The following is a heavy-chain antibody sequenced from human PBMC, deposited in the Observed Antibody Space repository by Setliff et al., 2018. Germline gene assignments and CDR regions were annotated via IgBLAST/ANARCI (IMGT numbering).Heavy chain of an antibody. CDR3: VRGPRITIFGEVSLSLYGMDV. CDR1: GYTFTGYY. Sequence: ASVKVSCKASGYTFTGYYMHWVRQAPGQGLEWMGRINPNSGGTNYAQKFQGRVTMTRDTSVTTAYMELSRLRSDDTAVYYCVRGPRITIFGEVSLSLYGMDVWGQGTTVTVSS. CDR2: INPNSGGT. J-gene: IGHJ6*02. D-gene: IGHD3-3*01. V-gene: IGHV1-2*06.